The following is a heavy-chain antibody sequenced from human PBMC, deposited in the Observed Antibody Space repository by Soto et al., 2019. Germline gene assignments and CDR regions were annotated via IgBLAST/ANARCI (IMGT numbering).Heavy chain of an antibody. J-gene: IGHJ6*02. CDR1: GFTFSSYG. CDR2: ISYDGSNK. D-gene: IGHD3-3*01. Sequence: PGGSLRLSCAASGFTFSSYGMHWVRQAPSKGLEWVAVISYDGSNKYYADSVKGRFTISRDNSKNTLYLQMNSLRAEDTAVYYCAKDSQYYDFWSGYYAGSPTEYYYYYGMDVWGQGTTVTVSS. CDR3: AKDSQYYDFWSGYYAGSPTEYYYYYGMDV. V-gene: IGHV3-30*18.